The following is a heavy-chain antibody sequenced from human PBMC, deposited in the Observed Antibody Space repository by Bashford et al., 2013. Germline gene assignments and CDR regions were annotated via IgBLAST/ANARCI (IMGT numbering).Heavy chain of an antibody. V-gene: IGHV3-30*04. Sequence: VRQAPGKGLEWVAVISHDGNNEYYADFLKGRFTISRDNSKGTLWLQMNSLRTEDTAVYYCAKDGVADDDILTGNSPTDYWGQGTQVTVSS. CDR2: ISHDGNNE. J-gene: IGHJ4*02. D-gene: IGHD3-9*01. CDR3: AKDGVADDDILTGNSPTDY.